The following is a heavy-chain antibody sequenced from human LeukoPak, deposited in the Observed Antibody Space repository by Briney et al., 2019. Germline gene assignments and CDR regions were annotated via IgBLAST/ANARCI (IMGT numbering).Heavy chain of an antibody. CDR2: ISSSGSTI. Sequence: GGSLRLSCAASGFTFSDYYMSWIRQAPGKGLEWVSYISSSGSTIDYADSVKGRFTIFSDNAKNSLYLKMNSLRAEDTAVYYCARDHHRRLYDSQARDTFDIWGQGTMVTVSS. CDR3: ARDHHRRLYDSQARDTFDI. V-gene: IGHV3-11*04. D-gene: IGHD3-22*01. CDR1: GFTFSDYY. J-gene: IGHJ3*02.